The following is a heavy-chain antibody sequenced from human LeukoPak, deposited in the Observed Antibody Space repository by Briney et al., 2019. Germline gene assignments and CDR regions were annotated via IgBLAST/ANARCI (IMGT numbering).Heavy chain of an antibody. Sequence: GGSLRLSCAASGFTFDDYAMHRVRQAPGKGLEWVSGISWNSGSIGYADSVKGRFTISRDNAKNSLYLQMNSLRAEDTALYYCAKDIYAFDRGYFQHWGQGTLVTVSS. CDR1: GFTFDDYA. CDR3: AKDIYAFDRGYFQH. J-gene: IGHJ1*01. D-gene: IGHD3-16*01. V-gene: IGHV3-9*01. CDR2: ISWNSGSI.